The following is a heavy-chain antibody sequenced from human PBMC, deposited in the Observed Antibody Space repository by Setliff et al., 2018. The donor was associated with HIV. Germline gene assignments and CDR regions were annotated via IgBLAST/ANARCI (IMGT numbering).Heavy chain of an antibody. V-gene: IGHV4-38-2*01. J-gene: IGHJ4*02. CDR2: IYHSGST. CDR1: GYSISSGYY. CDR3: ASYGDYGSLDY. Sequence: PSETLSLTCAVSGYSISSGYYWGWIRQPPGKGLGWIGSIYHSGSTYYNPSLKSRVTISVDTSKNQFALKLSSVTAADTAVYYGASYGDYGSLDYWGQGTLVTVSS. D-gene: IGHD4-17*01.